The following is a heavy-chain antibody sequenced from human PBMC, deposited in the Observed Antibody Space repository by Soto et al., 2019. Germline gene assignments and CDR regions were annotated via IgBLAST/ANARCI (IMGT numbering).Heavy chain of an antibody. CDR2: IIPYNGNT. Sequence: ASVKVSCKASGYIFTYRYLYWVRQAPGQALEWMGWIIPYNGNTNYAQKFQGRVTMTRDTSISTAYMELSRLRSDDTAVYYCERDKVDIVATIEDYYYYGMDVWGQGTTVTVSS. CDR1: GYIFTYRY. J-gene: IGHJ6*02. CDR3: ERDKVDIVATIEDYYYYGMDV. V-gene: IGHV1-2*02. D-gene: IGHD5-12*01.